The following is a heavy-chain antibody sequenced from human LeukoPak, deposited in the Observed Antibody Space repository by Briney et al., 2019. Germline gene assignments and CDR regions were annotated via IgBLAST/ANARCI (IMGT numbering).Heavy chain of an antibody. CDR3: ARCHGGDYYYGMDV. V-gene: IGHV3-21*01. CDR2: ISSSSSYI. CDR1: GFTFSSYS. J-gene: IGHJ6*02. Sequence: GGSLRLSCAASGFTFSSYSMNWVRQAPGKGLEWVSSISSSSSYIYYADSVKGRFTISRDNAKNSLYLQMNSLRAEDTAVYYCARCHGGDYYYGMDVWGQGTTVTVS. D-gene: IGHD3-3*01.